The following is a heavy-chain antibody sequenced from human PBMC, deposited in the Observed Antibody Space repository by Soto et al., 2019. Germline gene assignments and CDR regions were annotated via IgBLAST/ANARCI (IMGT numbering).Heavy chain of an antibody. CDR3: AKVGFGWNYARFDD. V-gene: IGHV3-23*01. J-gene: IGHJ4*02. CDR2: ISSSGGST. Sequence: EVQLLESGGGLVQPGGSLRLSCAASGFTFSSYAMSWVRQAPGKGLEWVSGISSSGGSTYSADSVTGRFTISRDNSKNTLFLQMNSMRPEDTAVYYCAKVGFGWNYARFDDWGQGTLVTVSS. D-gene: IGHD1-7*01. CDR1: GFTFSSYA.